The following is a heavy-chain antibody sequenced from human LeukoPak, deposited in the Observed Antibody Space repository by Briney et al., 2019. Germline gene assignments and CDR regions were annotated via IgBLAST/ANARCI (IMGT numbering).Heavy chain of an antibody. CDR1: GGSVSSGGYY. CDR2: IYYSGST. V-gene: IGHV4-31*03. Sequence: PSETLSLTCTVSGGSVSSGGYYWSWIRQHPGKGLEWIGYIYYSGSTYYNPSLKSRVTISVDTSKNQFSLKLSSVTAADTAVYYYARAPMITFGGVIVRYNWFDPWGQGTLVTVSS. CDR3: ARAPMITFGGVIVRYNWFDP. D-gene: IGHD3-16*02. J-gene: IGHJ5*02.